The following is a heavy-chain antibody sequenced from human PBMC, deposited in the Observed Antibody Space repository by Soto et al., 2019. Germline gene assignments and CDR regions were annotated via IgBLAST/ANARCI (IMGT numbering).Heavy chain of an antibody. J-gene: IGHJ3*02. Sequence: PGGSLRLSCAASGFTFSTYGIHWVCQAPGKGLEWVAVISKDGSEKYYVDSVKGRFTISRDNAKNTLYLQMNSLRAEDTAVYYCARESLELRLGYCSGGSCYFSNALDIWGQGTMVTVS. CDR1: GFTFSTYG. D-gene: IGHD2-15*01. V-gene: IGHV3-30*03. CDR2: ISKDGSEK. CDR3: ARESLELRLGYCSGGSCYFSNALDI.